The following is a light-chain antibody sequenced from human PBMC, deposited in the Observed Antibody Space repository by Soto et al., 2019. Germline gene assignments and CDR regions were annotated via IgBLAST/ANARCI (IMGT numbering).Light chain of an antibody. CDR3: QQYNSYPWT. Sequence: DLQMTQSPSTLSASVGDRVNLTCRASQGISTWLAWYQQKPGNAPTLLIYDASSLESGGPSSFNVNESEIEFTLTISSLQPADFATNYCQQYNSYPWTFGQGTKVDIK. CDR1: QGISTW. CDR2: DAS. J-gene: IGKJ1*01. V-gene: IGKV1-5*01.